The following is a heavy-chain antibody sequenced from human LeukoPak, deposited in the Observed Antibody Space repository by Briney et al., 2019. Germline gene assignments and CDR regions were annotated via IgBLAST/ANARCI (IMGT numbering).Heavy chain of an antibody. CDR3: AREGRQAPGGWYYFDY. J-gene: IGHJ4*02. CDR2: INPNSGGT. CDR1: GYTFTGYY. Sequence: ASVKVSCKASGYTFTGYYMHWVRQAPGQGLEWMGWINPNSGGTFYAQRFQGRVTLTRDTSISTAYMEVSRLTSDDTAVYYCAREGRQAPGGWYYFDYWGQGTLVTVSS. V-gene: IGHV1-2*02. D-gene: IGHD6-19*01.